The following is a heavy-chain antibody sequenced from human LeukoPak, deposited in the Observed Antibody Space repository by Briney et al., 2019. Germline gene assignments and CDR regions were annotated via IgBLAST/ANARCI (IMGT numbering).Heavy chain of an antibody. CDR1: GFTVSSNY. CDR2: IYSGGST. D-gene: IGHD3-22*01. Sequence: GGSLRLSCAASGFTVSSNYMSWVRQAPGKGLEWVSVIYSGGSTYYADSVKGRFTISRDNSKSTLYLQMNSLRAEDTAVYYCARDRVYDSSGYRFYFDYWGQGTLVTVSS. V-gene: IGHV3-66*01. J-gene: IGHJ4*02. CDR3: ARDRVYDSSGYRFYFDY.